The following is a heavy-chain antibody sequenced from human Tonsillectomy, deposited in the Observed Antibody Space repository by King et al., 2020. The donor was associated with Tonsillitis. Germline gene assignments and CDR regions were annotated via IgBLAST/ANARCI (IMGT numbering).Heavy chain of an antibody. D-gene: IGHD5-12*01. CDR1: GFTFSKAW. J-gene: IGHJ4*02. CDR3: TTYLRGFSGYDSTLALIDY. CDR2: IKSKTDGGTT. V-gene: IGHV3-15*01. Sequence: VQLVESGGGLVKPGGSLRLSCVPSGFTFSKAWMTWVRQAPGKGLEWVGRIKSKTDGGTTDYAAPVKCRFTIPRDDSKNTLYLKMNSLKTEDTALYFFTTYLRGFSGYDSTLALIDYWGQGTLVTVSS.